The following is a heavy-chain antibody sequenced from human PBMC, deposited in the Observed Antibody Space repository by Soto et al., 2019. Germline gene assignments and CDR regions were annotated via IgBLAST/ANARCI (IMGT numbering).Heavy chain of an antibody. V-gene: IGHV6-1*01. D-gene: IGHD3-22*01. CDR1: GDSVSSNSAA. Sequence: PSQTLSLTCAISGDSVSSNSAAWNWIRQSPSRGLEWLGRTYYRSKWYNDYAVSVKSRITINPDTSKNQFSLQLNSVTPEDTAVYYCESSHYYYDSSGYYGLFEYWGQGTXV. CDR3: ESSHYYYDSSGYYGLFEY. J-gene: IGHJ4*02. CDR2: TYYRSKWYN.